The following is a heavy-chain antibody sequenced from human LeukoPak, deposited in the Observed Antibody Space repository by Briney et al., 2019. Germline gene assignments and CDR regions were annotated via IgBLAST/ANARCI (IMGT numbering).Heavy chain of an antibody. CDR2: ISSSSSYI. D-gene: IGHD3-10*01. Sequence: GSLRLSCAASGFTFSSYSMNWVRQAPGKGLEWVSSISSSSSYIYYADSVKGRFTISRDNAKNSLYLQMNSLRVEDTAVYYCARQQPYGSGSYYDYWGQGTLVTVSS. CDR1: GFTFSSYS. CDR3: ARQQPYGSGSYYDY. J-gene: IGHJ4*02. V-gene: IGHV3-21*04.